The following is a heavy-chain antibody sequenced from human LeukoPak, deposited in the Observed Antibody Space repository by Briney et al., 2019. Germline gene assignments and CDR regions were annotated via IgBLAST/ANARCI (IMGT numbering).Heavy chain of an antibody. CDR2: ISSSGSTI. CDR1: GFTFSSYE. CDR3: ARGEDIVVVVAAPTGYYFDY. V-gene: IGHV3-48*03. D-gene: IGHD2-15*01. J-gene: IGHJ4*02. Sequence: GGSLRLSCAASGFTFSSYEMNWVRQAPGKGLEWVSYISSSGSTIYYADSVKGRFTISRDNAKNSLYLQMNSLRAEDTAVYYCARGEDIVVVVAAPTGYYFDYWGQGTLVTVSS.